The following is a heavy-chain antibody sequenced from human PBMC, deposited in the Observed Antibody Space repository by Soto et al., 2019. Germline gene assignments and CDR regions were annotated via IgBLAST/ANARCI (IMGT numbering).Heavy chain of an antibody. D-gene: IGHD1-26*01. CDR1: GYSFTNYW. CDR2: IYPGDSHA. J-gene: IGHJ3*01. V-gene: IGHV5-51*01. Sequence: PGESLKISCKGSGYSFTNYWIGWARQMPGKGLEWMGIIYPGDSHAIYSPSFQGQVTMSADRSISTAYLQWSSLKASDTAMYYCARPYSGGPNDPFDVWGQGTMVTVS. CDR3: ARPYSGGPNDPFDV.